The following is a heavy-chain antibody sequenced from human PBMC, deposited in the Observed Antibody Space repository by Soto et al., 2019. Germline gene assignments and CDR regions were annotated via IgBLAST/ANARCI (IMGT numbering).Heavy chain of an antibody. V-gene: IGHV3-23*01. CDR3: AKGPESYYYESSGYYPDWYFDL. CDR2: ISGSGGST. J-gene: IGHJ2*01. D-gene: IGHD3-22*01. CDR1: GFTFSSYA. Sequence: EVQLLESGGGLVQPGGSLRLSCAASGFTFSSYAMSWVRQAPGKGLEWVSAISGSGGSTYYADSVKGRFTISRDNSKNTLYLQMNSLRAEDTAVYYCAKGPESYYYESSGYYPDWYFDLWGRGTLVTVSS.